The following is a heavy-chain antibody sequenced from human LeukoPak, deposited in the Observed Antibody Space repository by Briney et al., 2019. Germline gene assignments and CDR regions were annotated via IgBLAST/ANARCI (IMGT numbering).Heavy chain of an antibody. Sequence: GGSLRLSCAASGFTFSSYSMNWVRQAPGKGLEWVSSISSSSSYIYYADSVKGRFTISRDNAKNSLYLQMNSLRAEDTAVYYCAREAQGGAAGTYYYYYMDVWGKGTTVTVSS. D-gene: IGHD6-13*01. V-gene: IGHV3-21*01. CDR2: ISSSSSYI. CDR3: AREAQGGAAGTYYYYYMDV. CDR1: GFTFSSYS. J-gene: IGHJ6*03.